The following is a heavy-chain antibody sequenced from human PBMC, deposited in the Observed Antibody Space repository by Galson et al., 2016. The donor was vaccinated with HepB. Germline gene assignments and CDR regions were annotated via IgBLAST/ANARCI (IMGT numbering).Heavy chain of an antibody. CDR3: ARVIGGTLDALDT. D-gene: IGHD2-21*01. Sequence: SLRLSCAASGFTFSSYWMSWVRQAPGKGLEWVSSISSSSSYSYYADSVKGRFSISRDNSKNTLYLQMNSLRAEDSAVYYCARVIGGTLDALDTWGQGTMVTVSS. J-gene: IGHJ3*02. CDR1: GFTFSSYW. V-gene: IGHV3-21*01. CDR2: ISSSSSYS.